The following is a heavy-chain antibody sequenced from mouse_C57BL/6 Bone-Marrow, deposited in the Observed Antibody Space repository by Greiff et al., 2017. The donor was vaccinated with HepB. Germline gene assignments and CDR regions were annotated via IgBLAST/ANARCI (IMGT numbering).Heavy chain of an antibody. CDR3: ARRVVEYFDV. CDR1: GYTFTDYY. J-gene: IGHJ1*03. V-gene: IGHV1-76*01. CDR2: IYPGSGNT. D-gene: IGHD1-1*01. Sequence: QVQLQESGAELVRPGASVKLSCKASGYTFTDYYINWVKQRPGQGLEWIARIYPGSGNTYYNEKFKGKATLTAEKSSSTAYMQLSSLTSEDSAVYFCARRVVEYFDVWGTGTTVTVSS.